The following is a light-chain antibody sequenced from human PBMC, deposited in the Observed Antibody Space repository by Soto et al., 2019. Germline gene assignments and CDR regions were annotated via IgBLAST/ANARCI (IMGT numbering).Light chain of an antibody. CDR1: QSVPSNY. CDR3: QQPHGSPFT. CDR2: DAA. V-gene: IGKV3-20*01. Sequence: EIVLTQSPGTLSLSPGERATLSCRASQSVPSNYLAWYQQKPGQAPRLLIHDAASRATGIPDRFSGSGSGTDFTLTISRLEPEYFAVYYCQQPHGSPFTFGPGTNVDIK. J-gene: IGKJ3*01.